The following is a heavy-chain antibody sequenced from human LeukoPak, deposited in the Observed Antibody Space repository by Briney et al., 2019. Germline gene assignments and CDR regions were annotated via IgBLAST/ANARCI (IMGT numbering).Heavy chain of an antibody. CDR2: IKRGGSEK. V-gene: IGHV3-7*01. Sequence: GGSLRLSCAASGFIFTNYWMTWVRQAPGNGLEWVANIKRGGSEKYYVDSVRGRFTISRDNAKNTLYLQVSSLRGEDTAVYYCASDGGQCDSTTCYDRLDYWGQGTLVTVSS. J-gene: IGHJ4*02. CDR1: GFIFTNYW. CDR3: ASDGGQCDSTTCYDRLDY. D-gene: IGHD2/OR15-2a*01.